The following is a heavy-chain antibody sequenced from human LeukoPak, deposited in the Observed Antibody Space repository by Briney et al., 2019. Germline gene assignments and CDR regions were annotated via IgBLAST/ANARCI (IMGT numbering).Heavy chain of an antibody. Sequence: GGSLRLSCAASGFTFSGSPMHWVRQASGKGLEWVGRIRSKANGYATAYAASVKGRFTISRDDSKNTAYLQMNSLKTEDTAVYYCTSWGGIAVGYYMDVWGKGTTVTVSS. V-gene: IGHV3-73*01. J-gene: IGHJ6*03. CDR2: IRSKANGYAT. D-gene: IGHD6-19*01. CDR3: TSWGGIAVGYYMDV. CDR1: GFTFSGSP.